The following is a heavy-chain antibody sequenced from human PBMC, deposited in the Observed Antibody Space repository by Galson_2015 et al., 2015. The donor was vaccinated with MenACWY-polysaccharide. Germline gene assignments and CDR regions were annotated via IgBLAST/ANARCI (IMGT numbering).Heavy chain of an antibody. J-gene: IGHJ3*02. CDR2: VYHSGTA. D-gene: IGHD2-15*01. V-gene: IGHV4-4*01. Sequence: ATLSLTCAVSGGSIRSDYWWNWVRQPPGTGLEWIGEVYHSGTANYNPSLKSRVTMSVDESNNQFSLMLSSVTAADTALHFCATSTRSGPSLEAFDIWGQGTMVTVSS. CDR1: GGSIRSDYW. CDR3: ATSTRSGPSLEAFDI.